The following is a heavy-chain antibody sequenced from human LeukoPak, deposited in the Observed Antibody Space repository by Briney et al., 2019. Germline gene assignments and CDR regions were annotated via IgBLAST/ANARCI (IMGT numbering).Heavy chain of an antibody. V-gene: IGHV1-2*02. D-gene: IGHD1-26*01. CDR3: ARGGYSGTEKPNDY. CDR2: INPNSGGT. CDR1: GYTFSGYY. Sequence: GASVKVSCKASGYTFSGYYMHWVRQAPGQGLEWMGWINPNSGGTYYTQNFQGRVPMTRDTSISTAYMELSSLRSDDTAVYYCARGGYSGTEKPNDYWGQGTLVTVSS. J-gene: IGHJ4*02.